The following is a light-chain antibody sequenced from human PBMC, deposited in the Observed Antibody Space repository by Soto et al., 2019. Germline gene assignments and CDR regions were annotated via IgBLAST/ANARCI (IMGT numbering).Light chain of an antibody. CDR3: QQYGSSPLT. Sequence: ENVLTQSPGTLSLSPGERGTLSCRASQSVSSNYLAWYQQKPGQAPRLLIYGASSRATGIPDRFSGSGSGTDFTLTISRLVPEDFAVYYCQQYGSSPLTFGGGTQGGYQ. V-gene: IGKV3-20*01. CDR1: QSVSSNY. CDR2: GAS. J-gene: IGKJ4*01.